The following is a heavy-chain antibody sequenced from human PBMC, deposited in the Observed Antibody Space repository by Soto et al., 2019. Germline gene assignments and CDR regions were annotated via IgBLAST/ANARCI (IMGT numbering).Heavy chain of an antibody. V-gene: IGHV3-48*02. D-gene: IGHD7-27*01. CDR1: GFTFSASS. J-gene: IGHJ1*01. CDR2: ISNTGKTI. Sequence: GGSLRLSCAASGFTFSASSMNWVRQAPGKELEWVAYISNTGKTIYYADSVKGRFTISRDNAQNSLYLQIDSLRDEDTALYYCAKHLELPGVSHHWGQGTLVTVSS. CDR3: AKHLELPGVSHH.